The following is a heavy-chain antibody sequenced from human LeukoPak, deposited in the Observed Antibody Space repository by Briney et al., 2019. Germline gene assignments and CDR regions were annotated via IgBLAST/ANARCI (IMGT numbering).Heavy chain of an antibody. CDR3: AKSPRSSSGWYMVDY. CDR2: ISGSGGST. CDR1: GFTFSSYA. V-gene: IGHV3-23*01. D-gene: IGHD6-19*01. Sequence: GGSLRLSCAASGFTFSSYAMSWVRRAPGKGLEWVSAISGSGGSTYYADSVKGRFTISRDNSKNTLYLQMNGLRAEDTAVYYCAKSPRSSSGWYMVDYWGQGTLVTVSS. J-gene: IGHJ4*02.